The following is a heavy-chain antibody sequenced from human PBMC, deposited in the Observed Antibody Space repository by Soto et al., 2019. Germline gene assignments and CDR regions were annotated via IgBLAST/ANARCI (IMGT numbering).Heavy chain of an antibody. CDR2: VNHSGKT. CDR1: GGSFINYS. CDR3: AAMYYDFWSATLNSAY. V-gene: IGHV4-34*01. D-gene: IGHD3-3*01. J-gene: IGHJ4*02. Sequence: SETLSLTCAVYGGSFINYSYSWIRQAPGKGLEWIGEVNHSGKTNYNPSLKSRGNISVDTSKNQFSLKLISVTAADTVLYYCAAMYYDFWSATLNSAYWGQGTPVTVSS.